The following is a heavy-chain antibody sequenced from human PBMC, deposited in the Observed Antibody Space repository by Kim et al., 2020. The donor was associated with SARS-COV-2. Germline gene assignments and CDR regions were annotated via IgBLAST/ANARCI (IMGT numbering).Heavy chain of an antibody. J-gene: IGHJ6*02. Sequence: GGSLRLSCAASGFTFSSYWMSWVRQAPGKGLEWVANIKQDGSEKYYVDSVKGRFTISRDNAKNSLYLQMNSLRAEDTAVYYCARDRLGNVEFWHYGDYAPQLPYYYYYGMDVWGQGTTVTVSS. CDR3: ARDRLGNVEFWHYGDYAPQLPYYYYYGMDV. CDR1: GFTFSSYW. V-gene: IGHV3-7*01. CDR2: IKQDGSEK. D-gene: IGHD4-17*01.